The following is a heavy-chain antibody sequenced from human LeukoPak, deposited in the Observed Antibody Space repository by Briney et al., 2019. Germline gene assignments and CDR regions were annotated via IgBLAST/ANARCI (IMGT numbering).Heavy chain of an antibody. J-gene: IGHJ6*04. CDR2: FSYDGSAK. CDR1: GFMFSTYA. CDR3: ARSYGSGISMDV. Sequence: GNSLRLSCAASGFMFSTYAMHWVRQAPGKGLEWVALFSYDGSAKYYADFVEGRFSISRDDSKSTLYLQMNSPRPEDTAVYYCARSYGSGISMDVWGKGTTVTVSS. V-gene: IGHV3-30*04. D-gene: IGHD3-10*01.